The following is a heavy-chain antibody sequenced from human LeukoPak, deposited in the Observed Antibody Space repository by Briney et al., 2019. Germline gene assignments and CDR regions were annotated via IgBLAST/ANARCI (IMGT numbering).Heavy chain of an antibody. CDR1: DGSISSSSYY. D-gene: IGHD1-26*01. Sequence: SETLSLTCTVSDGSISSSSYYWGWIRQPPGKGLEWIGSIYYSGSTYYNPSLKSRVTISVDTSKNQFSLKLSSVTAADTAVYYCARGSGSLNYFDYWGQGTLVTVSS. CDR2: IYYSGST. CDR3: ARGSGSLNYFDY. V-gene: IGHV4-39*07. J-gene: IGHJ4*02.